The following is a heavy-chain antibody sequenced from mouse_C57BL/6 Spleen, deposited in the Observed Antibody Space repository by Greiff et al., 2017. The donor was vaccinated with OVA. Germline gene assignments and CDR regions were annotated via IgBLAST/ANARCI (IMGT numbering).Heavy chain of an antibody. J-gene: IGHJ2*01. Sequence: EVQLQQSGPELVKPGASVKIPCKASGYTFTDYNMDWVKQSHGKSLEWIGDINPNNGGTIYNQKFKGKATLTVDKSSSTAYMELRSLTSEDTAVYYCARGSYGSRRDYFDYWGQGTTLTGSS. CDR2: INPNNGGT. CDR1: GYTFTDYN. CDR3: ARGSYGSRRDYFDY. V-gene: IGHV1-18*01. D-gene: IGHD1-1*01.